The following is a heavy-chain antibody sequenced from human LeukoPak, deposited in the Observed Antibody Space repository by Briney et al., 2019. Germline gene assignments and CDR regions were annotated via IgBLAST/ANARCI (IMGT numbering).Heavy chain of an antibody. J-gene: IGHJ6*02. V-gene: IGHV4-59*01. CDR3: PXXXXRFPYGMDV. D-gene: IGHD3-10*01. Sequence: PSETLSLTCTVSGGSISSYYWSWIRQPPGKGLEWIGYIYYSGSTNYNPSLKSRVTISVDTSKNQFSLKLSSVTAADTAVYYCPXXXXRFPYGMDVWGQGTTVTVSS. CDR2: IYYSGST. CDR1: GGSISSYY.